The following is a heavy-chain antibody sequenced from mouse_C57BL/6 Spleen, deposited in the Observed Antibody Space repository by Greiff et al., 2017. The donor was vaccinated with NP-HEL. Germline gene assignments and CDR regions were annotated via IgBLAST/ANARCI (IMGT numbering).Heavy chain of an antibody. CDR1: GFTFSDYG. V-gene: IGHV5-17*01. CDR3: ARRYDYDEGDYFDY. J-gene: IGHJ2*01. D-gene: IGHD2-4*01. Sequence: EVQLQESGGGLVKPGGSLKLSCAASGFTFSDYGMHWVRQAPEKGLEWVAYISSGSSTIYYADTVKGRFTISRDNAKNTLFLQMTSLRSEDTAMYYCARRYDYDEGDYFDYWGQGTTLTVSS. CDR2: ISSGSSTI.